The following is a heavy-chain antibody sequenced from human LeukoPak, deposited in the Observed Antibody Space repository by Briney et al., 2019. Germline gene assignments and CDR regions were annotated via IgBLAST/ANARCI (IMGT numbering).Heavy chain of an antibody. CDR3: ARAHMTTVTLGDY. D-gene: IGHD4-11*01. CDR1: GYTLTGYY. CDR2: INPNSGVT. V-gene: IGHV1-2*02. Sequence: ASVKVSCKASGYTLTGYYIHWVRQAPGQGLEWMGWINPNSGVTNYAQKFQGRVTLTRDTPISTAYMEVSRLRSDDTAVYYCARAHMTTVTLGDYRGQGTLVTVSS. J-gene: IGHJ4*02.